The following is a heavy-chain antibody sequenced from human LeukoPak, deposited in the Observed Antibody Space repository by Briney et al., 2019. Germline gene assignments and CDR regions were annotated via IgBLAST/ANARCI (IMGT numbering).Heavy chain of an antibody. CDR2: IYHSGST. D-gene: IGHD5-18*01. V-gene: IGHV4-34*01. Sequence: SETLSLTCAVYGGSFSGYYWSWIRQPPGKGLEWIGEIYHSGSTNYNPSLKSRVTISVDKSKTQFSLKLSSVTAADTAVYYCAGRYTYAEDAFHIWGQGTMVTVSS. J-gene: IGHJ3*02. CDR1: GGSFSGYY. CDR3: AGRYTYAEDAFHI.